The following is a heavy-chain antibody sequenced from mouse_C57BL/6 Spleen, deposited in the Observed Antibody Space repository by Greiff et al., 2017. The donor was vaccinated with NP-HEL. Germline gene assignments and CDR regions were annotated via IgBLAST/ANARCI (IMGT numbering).Heavy chain of an antibody. V-gene: IGHV1-61*01. CDR3: ASLYDYDEGFAD. D-gene: IGHD2-4*01. J-gene: IGHJ3*01. Sequence: QVQLQQPGAELVRPGSSVTLSCKASGYTFTSYWMDWVKQRPGQGLEWIGNIYPSDSETHYNQKFTDKATLSVDKSSSTAYMQLSSRTSEDSAVYYCASLYDYDEGFADWGQGTLVTVSA. CDR2: IYPSDSET. CDR1: GYTFTSYW.